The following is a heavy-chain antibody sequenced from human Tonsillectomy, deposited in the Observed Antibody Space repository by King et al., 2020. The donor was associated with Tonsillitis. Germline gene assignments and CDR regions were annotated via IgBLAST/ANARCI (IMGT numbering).Heavy chain of an antibody. Sequence: VQLVESGGGLVQPGGSLRLSCAASGFTFSRDWMTWVRQAPGKGLEWVANIKEDGSEKYYVDSVKGRFTISRDNAKNSLYLQMNSLRAEDTAMYYCARFPRGGSGTSFDYWGQGTLVTVSS. D-gene: IGHD3-10*01. CDR2: IKEDGSEK. CDR1: GFTFSRDW. V-gene: IGHV3-7*03. CDR3: ARFPRGGSGTSFDY. J-gene: IGHJ4*02.